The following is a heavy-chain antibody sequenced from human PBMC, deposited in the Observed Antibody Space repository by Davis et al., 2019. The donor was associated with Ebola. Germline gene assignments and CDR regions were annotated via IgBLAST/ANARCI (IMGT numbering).Heavy chain of an antibody. CDR1: GYRFTSQW. D-gene: IGHD3-22*01. CDR2: IYPGDSDT. V-gene: IGHV5-51*01. Sequence: GESLKISCQVSGYRFTSQWISWVRQMPGKGLEWMGIIYPGDSDTRYSPSFQGQVTISADKSISTAYLQWSSLKASDTAMYYCARLRTYYYESSGYFWFDPWGQGTLVTVSS. J-gene: IGHJ5*02. CDR3: ARLRTYYYESSGYFWFDP.